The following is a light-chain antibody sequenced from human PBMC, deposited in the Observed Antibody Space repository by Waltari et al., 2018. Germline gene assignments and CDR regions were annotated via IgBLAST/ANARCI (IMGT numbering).Light chain of an antibody. CDR1: QSVLYTSNNKNN. CDR3: QQFHSTPIT. CDR2: WAS. V-gene: IGKV4-1*01. Sequence: DIVMTHSPDSLAVSLGERATINCKSSQSVLYTSNNKNNLAWFQQKPGQPPKLLIYWASTRESGVPDRFSGSGSGTDFSLTISSLQAEDVAVYFCQQFHSTPITFGQGTRLEI. J-gene: IGKJ5*01.